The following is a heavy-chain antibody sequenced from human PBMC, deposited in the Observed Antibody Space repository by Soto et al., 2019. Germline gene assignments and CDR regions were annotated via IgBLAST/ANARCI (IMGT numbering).Heavy chain of an antibody. V-gene: IGHV1-8*01. J-gene: IGHJ4*02. CDR2: MNPNSGNT. D-gene: IGHD6-6*01. CDR3: ARNVRRVAARPLGY. Sequence: QVQLVQSGAEVNKPGASVKVSCKASGYTFTSYDINWVRQATGQGLEWMGWMNPNSGNTGYAQKFQGRVTMTRNTSISTAYMELSSLRSEDTAVYYCARNVRRVAARPLGYWGQGTLVTVSS. CDR1: GYTFTSYD.